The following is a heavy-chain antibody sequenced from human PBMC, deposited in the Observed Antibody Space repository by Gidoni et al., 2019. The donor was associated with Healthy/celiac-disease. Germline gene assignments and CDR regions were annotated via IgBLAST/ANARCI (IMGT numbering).Heavy chain of an antibody. CDR1: GFPSSIYG. J-gene: IGHJ2*01. V-gene: IGHV3-30*03. D-gene: IGHD3-3*01. CDR3: ARAPTTIFGVVIGADWYFDL. Sequence: QVQLVESGGGVVQPGRSLRPSCAASGFPSSIYGMPWVRQAPGMGLEWVAVISYDGSNKYYAESVKGRFTISRDNSKNTLYLQMNSLRAEDTAVYYCARAPTTIFGVVIGADWYFDLWGRGTLVTVSS. CDR2: ISYDGSNK.